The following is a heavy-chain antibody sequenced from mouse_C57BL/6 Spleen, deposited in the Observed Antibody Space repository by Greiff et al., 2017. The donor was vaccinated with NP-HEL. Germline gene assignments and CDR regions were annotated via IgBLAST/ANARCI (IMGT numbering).Heavy chain of an antibody. J-gene: IGHJ2*01. Sequence: VQLQQSGPELVKPGASVKISCKASGYTFTDYYMNWVKQSHGKSLEWIGDINPNNGGTSYNQKFKGKATLTVDKSSSTAYMELRSLTSEDSAVYYCARGVDGGGYFDYWGQGTTLTVSS. CDR1: GYTFTDYY. CDR2: INPNNGGT. D-gene: IGHD1-1*02. CDR3: ARGVDGGGYFDY. V-gene: IGHV1-26*01.